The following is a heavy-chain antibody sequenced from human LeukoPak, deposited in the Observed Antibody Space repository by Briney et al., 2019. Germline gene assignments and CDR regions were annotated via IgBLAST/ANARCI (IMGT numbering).Heavy chain of an antibody. V-gene: IGHV3-21*01. CDR1: GFTFSSYS. CDR2: ISSSSSYI. D-gene: IGHD5-24*01. Sequence: PGGSLRLSCAASGFTFSSYSMNWVRQAPGKGLEWVSSISSSSSYIYYADSVKGRFTISRDNAKNSLYLQMDSLRAEDTAVYYCAREKMATTGRYYYYYMDVWGKGTTVTVSS. CDR3: AREKMATTGRYYYYYMDV. J-gene: IGHJ6*03.